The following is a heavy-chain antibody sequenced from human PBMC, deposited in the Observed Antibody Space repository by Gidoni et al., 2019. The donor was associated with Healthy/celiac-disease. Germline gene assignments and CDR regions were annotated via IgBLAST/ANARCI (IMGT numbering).Heavy chain of an antibody. CDR3: ARRCSVVVPAALWFDP. CDR1: GGSISSSSYY. CDR2: IYYSGST. Sequence: QLQLQESGPGLVKPSETLSLTCTVSGGSISSSSYYWGWIRQPPGKGLEWIGSIYYSGSTYYNPSLKSRVTISVDTSKNQFSLKLSSVTAADTAVYYCARRCSVVVPAALWFDPWGQGTLVTVSS. V-gene: IGHV4-39*01. D-gene: IGHD2-2*01. J-gene: IGHJ5*02.